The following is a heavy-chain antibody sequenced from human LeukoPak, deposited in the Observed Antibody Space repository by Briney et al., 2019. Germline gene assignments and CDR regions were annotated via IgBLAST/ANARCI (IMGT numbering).Heavy chain of an antibody. CDR1: GHNFTTYD. J-gene: IGHJ5*02. CDR2: MNPSSGNT. V-gene: IGHV1-8*01. Sequence: GASVKVSCKASGHNFTTYDINWVRQATGQGLEWMGWMNPSSGNTGYAQKFQGRVTMTRNTSISTVYMELSSLTSEDTAVYYCARSLSVGRNFDWISKKFDNWFDPWGQGTLVTVSS. D-gene: IGHD3-9*01. CDR3: ARSLSVGRNFDWISKKFDNWFDP.